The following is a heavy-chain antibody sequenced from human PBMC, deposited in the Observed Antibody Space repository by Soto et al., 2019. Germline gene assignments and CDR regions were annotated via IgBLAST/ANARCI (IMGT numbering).Heavy chain of an antibody. Sequence: GALTLSCEPSGFTFSSSSMNWVRQAPGKGLEWLSSISSSSSYIHYADSVQGRFTISRDNAKNSLYLQMNSLRAEDTAVYYSARVAARNYYYGMDVRGQGTTVTVSS. V-gene: IGHV3-21*01. J-gene: IGHJ6*02. CDR1: GFTFSSSS. CDR3: ARVAARNYYYGMDV. D-gene: IGHD6-6*01. CDR2: ISSSSSYI.